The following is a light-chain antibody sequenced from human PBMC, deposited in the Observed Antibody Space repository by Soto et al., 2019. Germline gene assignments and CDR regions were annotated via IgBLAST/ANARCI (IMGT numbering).Light chain of an antibody. V-gene: IGKV1-5*01. J-gene: IGKJ1*01. CDR2: DAS. CDR1: QSNNSW. Sequence: DIQMAQSPSTLSASVGDRVTITCRASQSNNSWLAWYQQKPGKPPKLLIYDASSLETGVPSRFSGSGSGTEFTLTISSLQPDDFATYYCLQYNTYSWTFGQGTKVEIK. CDR3: LQYNTYSWT.